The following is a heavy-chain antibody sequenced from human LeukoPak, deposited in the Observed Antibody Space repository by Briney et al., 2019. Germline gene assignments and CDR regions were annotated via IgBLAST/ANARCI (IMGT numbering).Heavy chain of an antibody. CDR1: RGSNSGSIRSYH. CDR2: ISDSGRT. V-gene: IGHV4-61*01. CDR3: AREILVRGVYRPSPRVDV. Sequence: SETLSLTCTVSRGSNSGSIRSYHWSWIRQPPGKGLEWIGDISDSGRTNDNPSLKSRVTISVDTSKNQFSLKLSSVTAADTVIYYCAREILVRGVYRPSPRVDVWGQGTTVTVSS. J-gene: IGHJ6*02. D-gene: IGHD3-10*01.